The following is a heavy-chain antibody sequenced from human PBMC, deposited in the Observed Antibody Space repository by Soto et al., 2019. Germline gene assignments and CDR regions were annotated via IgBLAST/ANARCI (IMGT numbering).Heavy chain of an antibody. D-gene: IGHD2-21*02. CDR3: ARVAGVAYCGGDCYHFDY. CDR2: ISYRVDT. Sequence: SETLSLTCTVSGDSFSSDDYYWSWIRQPPGKGLEWIGYISYRVDTYYSPSLKSRVTMSIDTSKNQFSLNVSSVTAADTAVYYCARVAGVAYCGGDCYHFDYWGQGTLVTVSS. V-gene: IGHV4-30-4*01. J-gene: IGHJ4*02. CDR1: GDSFSSDDYY.